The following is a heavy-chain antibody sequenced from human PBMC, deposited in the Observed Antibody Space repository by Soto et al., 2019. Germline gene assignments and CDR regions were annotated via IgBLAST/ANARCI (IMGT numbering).Heavy chain of an antibody. J-gene: IGHJ4*02. D-gene: IGHD3-10*01. CDR1: GGSISTNNYY. CDR3: ASATFGKPEVD. V-gene: IGHV4-31*03. CDR2: IYYSGTT. Sequence: QVQLQESGPGLVKPSQTLSLTCTVSGGSISTNNYYWSWVRQDPGKGLEWIGYIYYSGTTYYNPSLKSRVTISADTSKNQFSLRLSSVTAADTAVYYCASATFGKPEVDWRQGTRVNVSP.